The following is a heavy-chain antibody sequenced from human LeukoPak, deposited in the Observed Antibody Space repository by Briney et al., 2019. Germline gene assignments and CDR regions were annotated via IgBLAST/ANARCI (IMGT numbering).Heavy chain of an antibody. CDR1: GFTFSSYA. D-gene: IGHD3-16*01. J-gene: IGHJ4*02. CDR3: AGAYSAGWFTY. Sequence: PGGSLRLSCAASGFTFSSYAMSWVRQAPGKGLEWVSAISGSGGSTYYADSVKGRFTISRDDSKNTLYLQMSGLRADDTAVYYCAGAYSAGWFTYWGQGTPVTVSS. V-gene: IGHV3-23*01. CDR2: ISGSGGST.